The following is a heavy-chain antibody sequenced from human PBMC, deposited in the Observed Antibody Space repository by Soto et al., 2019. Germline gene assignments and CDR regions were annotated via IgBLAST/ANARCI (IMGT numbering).Heavy chain of an antibody. J-gene: IGHJ4*02. CDR2: IWHDGINK. Sequence: QVQLVESGGGVVQPGTSLRLSCAASGFSFSSYGMHWVRQVPGKGLEWVAVIWHDGINKDYADSVKGRFTVSRDNSKSPLYLQMNSLRAEDMAVYYCARDGGRDEPIDLWGPGTLVTVSS. CDR3: ARDGGRDEPIDL. CDR1: GFSFSSYG. D-gene: IGHD2-21*01. V-gene: IGHV3-33*01.